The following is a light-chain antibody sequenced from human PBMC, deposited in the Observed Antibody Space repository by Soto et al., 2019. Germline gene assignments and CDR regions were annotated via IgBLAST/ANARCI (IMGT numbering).Light chain of an antibody. CDR1: EDLDNY. CDR3: QQLNGSPPIT. Sequence: DIQFSHSPSLLSASVGDRVTITCRSSEDLDNYLAWYRQTPGEAPKLLIYGAYTLQSGVPRRFSGAGSGTEFSLTISSLQPEDFAIYYCQQLNGSPPITLGQGTRLEIK. V-gene: IGKV1-9*01. CDR2: GAY. J-gene: IGKJ5*01.